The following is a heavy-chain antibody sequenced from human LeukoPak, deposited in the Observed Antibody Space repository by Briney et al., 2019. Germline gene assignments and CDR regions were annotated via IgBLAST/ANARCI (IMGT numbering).Heavy chain of an antibody. V-gene: IGHV1-46*01. CDR3: ARPPDSGRYAYYFDY. CDR2: INPSGGST. J-gene: IGHJ4*02. CDR1: GHTFTSYY. Sequence: ASVKVSCKASGHTFTSYYMHWMRQAPGQGLEWMGIINPSGGSTSYSQKFQDRITMTRDTSTSTVYMELSSLRSEDTAVYYCARPPDSGRYAYYFDYWGQGTLVTVSS. D-gene: IGHD1-26*01.